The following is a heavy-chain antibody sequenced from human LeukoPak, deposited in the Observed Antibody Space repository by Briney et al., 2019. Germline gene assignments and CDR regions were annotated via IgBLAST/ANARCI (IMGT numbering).Heavy chain of an antibody. V-gene: IGHV4-34*01. CDR1: GGSFSGYY. J-gene: IGHJ4*02. CDR2: INHSGCT. CDR3: ARGLSPRINMVRGVRPPFRGVFDY. D-gene: IGHD3-10*01. Sequence: SETLSLTCAVYGGSFSGYYWSWIRQPPGKGLEWIGEINHSGCTNYNPSLKSRVTISVDTSKNQFSLKLSSVTAADTAVYYCARGLSPRINMVRGVRPPFRGVFDYWGQGTLVTVSS.